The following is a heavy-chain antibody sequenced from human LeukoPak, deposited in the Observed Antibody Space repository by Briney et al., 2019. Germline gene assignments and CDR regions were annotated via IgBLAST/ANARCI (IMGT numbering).Heavy chain of an antibody. CDR3: ATQDALGKYPPPYYMDV. Sequence: PSETLSLACTVSGGSISSYNWNWIRQPPGKGLEWIGYISESGSTNYNSSLENRVTLSLDTSKNEISLNLRSATVADTAVYYCATQDALGKYPPPYYMDVWGKETTVIVS. CDR2: ISESGST. J-gene: IGHJ6*03. D-gene: IGHD3-16*01. V-gene: IGHV4-59*08. CDR1: GGSISSYN.